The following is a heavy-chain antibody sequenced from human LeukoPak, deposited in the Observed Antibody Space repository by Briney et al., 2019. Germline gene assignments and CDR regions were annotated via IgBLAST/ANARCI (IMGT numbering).Heavy chain of an antibody. CDR3: AKTDFSTGPYDY. Sequence: GGSLRLSCAASGFTFNNFAMNWARQPPGKGLEWVAAISGRGDTIFYADSVKGRFTISRDNSRNTLFLQMNSLRAEDSATYYCAKTDFSTGPYDYWGQGTLVTVSS. J-gene: IGHJ4*02. V-gene: IGHV3-23*01. D-gene: IGHD4-11*01. CDR1: GFTFNNFA. CDR2: ISGRGDTI.